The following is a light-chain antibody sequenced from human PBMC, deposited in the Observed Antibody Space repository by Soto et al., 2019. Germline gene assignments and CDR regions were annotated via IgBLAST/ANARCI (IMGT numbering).Light chain of an antibody. CDR2: DAY. CDR3: QQRGKWPST. CDR1: QPVDRY. Sequence: EVVLTQSPDTLSLSPGETATLSCRASQPVDRYVAWYQQKVGQAPRLLIYDAYTRDTGVGARFTGSGSATDFSLTITSLAPEHFAVYSCQQRGKWPSTFGPGTKVDIK. V-gene: IGKV3-11*01. J-gene: IGKJ2*02.